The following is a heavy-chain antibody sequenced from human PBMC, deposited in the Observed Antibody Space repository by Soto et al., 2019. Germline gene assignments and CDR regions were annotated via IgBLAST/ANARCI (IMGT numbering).Heavy chain of an antibody. D-gene: IGHD2-21*01. Sequence: QVQLQESGPGLVKPSETLSLTCTVSGVSIHNSHSFCAWIRQPPGKGLEFIGSVYHNGGAHYNSSLKSRVTISVDTAHNQVSLRMRSLTAADTAVYYCGRVVEGATRHTDPDSWGQGILVTVSS. J-gene: IGHJ5*01. CDR1: GVSIHNSHSF. CDR2: VYHNGGA. CDR3: GRVVEGATRHTDPDS. V-gene: IGHV4-39*01.